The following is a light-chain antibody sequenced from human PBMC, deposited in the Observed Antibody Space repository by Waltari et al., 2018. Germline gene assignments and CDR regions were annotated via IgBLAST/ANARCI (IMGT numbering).Light chain of an antibody. V-gene: IGLV1-44*01. Sequence: QSVLTQPPSASGTPGQRVTISCSGSSSNIGSNTVNWYQQLPGTAPKLLIYSNKQRPSVVPDRFSGSKSGTSASLAISGLQSEDEADYYCAAWDDSLNKVFGGGTKLTVL. CDR2: SNK. J-gene: IGLJ3*02. CDR3: AAWDDSLNKV. CDR1: SSNIGSNT.